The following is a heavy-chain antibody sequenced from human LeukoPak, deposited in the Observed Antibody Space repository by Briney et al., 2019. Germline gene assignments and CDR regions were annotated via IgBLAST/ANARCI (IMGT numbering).Heavy chain of an antibody. V-gene: IGHV3-72*01. Sequence: PGGSLRLSCAASGFTVSSNYMSWVRQAPGKGLEWVGRTGNKANSHITDYGASVKGRFTISRDDSKGSLYLQMNILKTDDTAVYYCVRRVFGGDCYYDYWGQGTLVTVSS. CDR3: VRRVFGGDCYYDY. CDR2: TGNKANSHIT. D-gene: IGHD2-21*02. J-gene: IGHJ4*02. CDR1: GFTVSSNY.